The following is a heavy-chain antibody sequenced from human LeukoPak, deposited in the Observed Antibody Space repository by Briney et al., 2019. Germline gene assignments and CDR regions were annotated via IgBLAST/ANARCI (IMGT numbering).Heavy chain of an antibody. CDR1: GDSVSSNSAA. J-gene: IGHJ6*02. D-gene: IGHD1-26*01. CDR3: ARGLVSYSSYYAMDV. Sequence: SQPLSLTCAISGDSVSSNSAAWNWIRQSPSRGLESLRQTSYKSSWHTDYAVSGISRSTINRDASKELFSLQLNSVSPEDTAVYYCARGLVSYSSYYAMDVWAKGPRSPSP. CDR2: TSYKSSWHT. V-gene: IGHV6-1*01.